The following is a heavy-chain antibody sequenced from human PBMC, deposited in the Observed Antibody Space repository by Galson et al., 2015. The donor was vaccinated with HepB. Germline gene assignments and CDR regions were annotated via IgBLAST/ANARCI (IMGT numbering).Heavy chain of an antibody. CDR1: GYTFTSYY. J-gene: IGHJ4*02. V-gene: IGHV1-46*01. D-gene: IGHD3-10*01. CDR3: ARSLPGGWYYFDY. Sequence: SVKVSCKASGYTFTSYYMHWVRQAPGQGLEWMGVINPSGGSTNYAQNFQGRVTMTRDTSTTIVYMELTSLKSDDTAVYYCARSLPGGWYYFDYWGQGALVTVS. CDR2: INPSGGST.